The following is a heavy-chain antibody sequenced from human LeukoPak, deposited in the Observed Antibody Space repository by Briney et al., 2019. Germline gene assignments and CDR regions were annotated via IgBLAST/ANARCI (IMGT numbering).Heavy chain of an antibody. Sequence: GGSLRLSCAASGFTFSSYEMNWVRQAPGKGLEWVSYISSGCSTIYYADSVKGRFTISRDNAQNSLYLQMNSLRAEDTAVYYCARDPSSGDYWGQGTLVTVSS. CDR1: GFTFSSYE. J-gene: IGHJ4*02. CDR2: ISSGCSTI. CDR3: ARDPSSGDY. D-gene: IGHD7-27*01. V-gene: IGHV3-48*03.